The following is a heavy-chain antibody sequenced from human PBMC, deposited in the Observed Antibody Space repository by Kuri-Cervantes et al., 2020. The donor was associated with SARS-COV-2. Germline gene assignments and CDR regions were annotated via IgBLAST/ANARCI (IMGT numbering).Heavy chain of an antibody. CDR3: ARGESSGWYGYWFDP. D-gene: IGHD6-19*01. Sequence: SETLSLTCSVSGASISSGDYYWSWIRQPPGKGLEWIGYIYYSGSTYYNPSLKSRVTISVDTSKNQFSLKLSSVTAADTAVYYCARGESSGWYGYWFDPWGQGTLVTVSS. CDR2: IYYSGST. V-gene: IGHV4-30-4*08. J-gene: IGHJ5*02. CDR1: GASISSGDYY.